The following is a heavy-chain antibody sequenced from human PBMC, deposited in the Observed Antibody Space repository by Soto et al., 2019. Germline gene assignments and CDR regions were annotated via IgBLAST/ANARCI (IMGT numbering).Heavy chain of an antibody. V-gene: IGHV3-7*01. CDR2: IKQDGTEK. CDR1: GFTFSRYW. Sequence: GGSLRLSCAASGFTFSRYWMNWVRQAPGKGLEWVANIKQDGTEKNYVDSVKGRFTISRDNARKSLYLQMDSLRAEDTAVYFCARGDTHMITGMDSFDIWGQGTMVTVSS. CDR3: ARGDTHMITGMDSFDI. J-gene: IGHJ3*02. D-gene: IGHD3-16*01.